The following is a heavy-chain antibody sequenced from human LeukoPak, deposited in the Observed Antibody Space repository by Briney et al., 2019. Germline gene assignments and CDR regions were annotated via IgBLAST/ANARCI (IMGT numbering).Heavy chain of an antibody. Sequence: GSLRLSCAASGFTFSSYEMNWVRQAPGKGLEWVSYISSSGSTIYYADSVKGRFTISRDNAKNSLYLQMNSLRAEDTAVYYCARDLGSGWYDAFDIWGQGTMVTVS. CDR2: ISSSGSTI. V-gene: IGHV3-48*03. D-gene: IGHD6-19*01. CDR3: ARDLGSGWYDAFDI. CDR1: GFTFSSYE. J-gene: IGHJ3*02.